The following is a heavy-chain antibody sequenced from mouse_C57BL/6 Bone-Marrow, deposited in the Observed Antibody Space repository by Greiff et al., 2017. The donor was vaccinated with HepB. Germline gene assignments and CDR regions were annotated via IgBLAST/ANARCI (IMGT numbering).Heavy chain of an antibody. V-gene: IGHV1-81*01. CDR2: IYPRSGNT. CDR3: ARGEDYYGSSYAY. CDR1: GYTFTSYG. J-gene: IGHJ3*01. Sequence: VQLQQSGAELARPGASVKLSCKASGYTFTSYGISWVKQRTGQGLEWIGEIYPRSGNTYYNEKFKGKATLTADKSSSTAYMELRSLTSEESAVYFCARGEDYYGSSYAYWGQGTLVTVSA. D-gene: IGHD1-1*01.